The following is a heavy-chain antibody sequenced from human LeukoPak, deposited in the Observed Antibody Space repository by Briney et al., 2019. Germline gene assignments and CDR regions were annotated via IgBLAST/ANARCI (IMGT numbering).Heavy chain of an antibody. Sequence: PGGSLRLSCAASGFTFSHHGMHWVRQAPGKGLEWVAFIRNDGSNHYYADSVKGRFTISRDNSKNNVYLQMYSLRVEDTSIYYCMRDYNWGFDYWGQGTVVTVSS. CDR2: IRNDGSNH. CDR1: GFTFSHHG. V-gene: IGHV3-30*02. CDR3: MRDYNWGFDY. J-gene: IGHJ4*02. D-gene: IGHD1-1*01.